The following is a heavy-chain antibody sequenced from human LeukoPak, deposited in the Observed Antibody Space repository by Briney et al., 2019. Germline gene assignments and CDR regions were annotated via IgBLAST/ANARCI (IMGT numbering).Heavy chain of an antibody. J-gene: IGHJ4*02. Sequence: GSLRLSCAASGFTFSSYSMNWVRQAPGKGLEWVSSISSSSSYIYYADSVKGRFTISRDNSKNTLYLQMNGLRAEDTAVYYCASGVRDYYDSSGYGGDWGQGTLVTVSS. CDR2: ISSSSSYI. V-gene: IGHV3-21*01. CDR1: GFTFSSYS. D-gene: IGHD3-22*01. CDR3: ASGVRDYYDSSGYGGD.